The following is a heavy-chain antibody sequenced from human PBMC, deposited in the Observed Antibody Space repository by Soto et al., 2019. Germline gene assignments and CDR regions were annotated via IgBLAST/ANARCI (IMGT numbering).Heavy chain of an antibody. CDR2: IIPIFGTA. J-gene: IGHJ6*02. D-gene: IGHD3-3*01. CDR1: GGTFSSYA. V-gene: IGHV1-69*12. CDR3: ASGDYDFWSGPGGGMDV. Sequence: QVQLVQSGAEVKKPGSSVKVSCKASGGTFSSYAISWVRQAPGQGLEWMGGIIPIFGTANYAQKFQGRVTITAGESTGTAYMELSSLSSEDTAVYYCASGDYDFWSGPGGGMDVWGQGTTVTVSS.